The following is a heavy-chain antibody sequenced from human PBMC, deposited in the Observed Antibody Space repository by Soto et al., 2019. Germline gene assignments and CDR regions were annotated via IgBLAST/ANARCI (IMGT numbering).Heavy chain of an antibody. D-gene: IGHD2-21*01. CDR3: ARAYMGWFDP. CDR2: IYYSGST. J-gene: IGHJ5*02. V-gene: IGHV4-39*01. CDR1: GGSISSSSYY. Sequence: QLQLEESGPGLVKPSETLSLTCTVSGGSISSSSYYWGWIRQPPGKGLEWIGSIYYSGSTYYNPSLKSLVTISEDTSKNQFSLKLSSVTAADTAVYYCARAYMGWFDPWGQGTLVTVSS.